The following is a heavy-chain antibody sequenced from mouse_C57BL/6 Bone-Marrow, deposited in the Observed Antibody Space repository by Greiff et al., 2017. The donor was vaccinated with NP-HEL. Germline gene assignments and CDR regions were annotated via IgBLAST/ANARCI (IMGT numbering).Heavy chain of an antibody. V-gene: IGHV5-15*01. CDR1: GFTFSDYG. CDR3: ARPGDGYPFAY. J-gene: IGHJ3*01. D-gene: IGHD2-3*01. CDR2: ISNLAYSI. Sequence: EVKLMESGGGLVQPGGSLKLSCAASGFTFSDYGMAWVRQAPRKGPEWVAFISNLAYSIYYADTVTGRFTISRENAKNTLYLEMSSLRSEDTAMDYCARPGDGYPFAYWGQGTLVTVSA.